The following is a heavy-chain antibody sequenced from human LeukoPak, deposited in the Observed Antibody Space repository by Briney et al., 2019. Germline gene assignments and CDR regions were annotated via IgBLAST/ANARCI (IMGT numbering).Heavy chain of an antibody. CDR2: ISYDGSNK. V-gene: IGHV3-30-3*01. J-gene: IGHJ4*02. CDR1: GFTFSSYA. D-gene: IGHD2-21*02. Sequence: GGSLRLSCAASGFTFSSYAMHWVRQAPGKGLEWVAVISYDGSNKYYADSVKGRFTISRDNSKNTVFMEMNSLKPEDTALYYCARSEHIVVVTSTPASYWGQGTLVTVSS. CDR3: ARSEHIVVVTSTPASY.